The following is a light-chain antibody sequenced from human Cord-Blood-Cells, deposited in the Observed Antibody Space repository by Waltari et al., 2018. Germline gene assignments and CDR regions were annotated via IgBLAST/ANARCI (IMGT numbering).Light chain of an antibody. CDR3: QQYYSAPLT. J-gene: IGKJ4*01. CDR2: WAS. Sequence: VMTHSPDSLAVSLGARAPHHCNSRQSVLYSSNNKNYLDWYQQRPGPPPKLLIFWASTRESGVPDRFSGSGSGTDFTLTISSLQAEDVAVYYCQQYYSAPLTFGGGTKVEIK. CDR1: QSVLYSSNNKNY. V-gene: IGKV4-1*01.